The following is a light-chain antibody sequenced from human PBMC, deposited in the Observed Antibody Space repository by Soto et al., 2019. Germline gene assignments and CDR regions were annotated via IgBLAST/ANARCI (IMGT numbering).Light chain of an antibody. CDR2: DND. CDR1: RSNIGSHK. Sequence: QSVLTQPPSASGTPGQRITISCSGSRSNIGSHKVNWYQQLPGTAPKLLIYDNDQRPSGVPDRFSGSKSGTSASLAIGGLQSGDEADYYCAAWDDRLNDVIFGGGTKLTVL. CDR3: AAWDDRLNDVI. J-gene: IGLJ2*01. V-gene: IGLV1-44*01.